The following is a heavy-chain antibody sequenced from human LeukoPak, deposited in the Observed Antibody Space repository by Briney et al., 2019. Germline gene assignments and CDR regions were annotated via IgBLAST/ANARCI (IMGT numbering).Heavy chain of an antibody. CDR1: GFTFSDYY. CDR2: ISNSGGKTI. CDR3: AKDTLADGLLFDF. V-gene: IGHV3-11*01. Sequence: PGGSLRLSCAASGFTFSDYYMSWIRQAPGKGLEWVSYISNSGGKTIYYADSVKGRFTISRDDAKNSLYLHMNSLRAEDTAIYYCAKDTLADGLLFDFWGQGTPVTVSS. D-gene: IGHD5-24*01. J-gene: IGHJ4*02.